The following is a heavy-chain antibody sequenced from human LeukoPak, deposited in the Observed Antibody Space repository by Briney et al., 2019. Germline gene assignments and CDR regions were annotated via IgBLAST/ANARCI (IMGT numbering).Heavy chain of an antibody. J-gene: IGHJ5*02. V-gene: IGHV4-38-2*02. D-gene: IGHD3-10*01. CDR2: IYHSGST. CDR1: GGSISSYY. CDR3: ARGVSGNWFDP. Sequence: SETLSLTCTVSGGSISSYYWGWIRQPPGKGLEWIGSIYHSGSTYYNPSLKSRVTISVDTSKNQFSLKLSSVTAADTAVYYCARGVSGNWFDPWGQGTLVTVSS.